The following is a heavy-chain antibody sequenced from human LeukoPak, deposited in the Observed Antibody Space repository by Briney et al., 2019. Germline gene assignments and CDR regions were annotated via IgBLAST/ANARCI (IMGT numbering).Heavy chain of an antibody. J-gene: IGHJ4*02. Sequence: PGGSLRLSCAASGFTFSTDSMNWVRQAPGKGLEWISYISYDSAIKYYADSVRGRFTISRDNAKNSLSLQMHSLRAEDTAVYYWVSDNPRCCGVVLVNIDDFGGQGTLVTVSS. CDR1: GFTFSTDS. V-gene: IGHV3-48*01. CDR2: ISYDSAIK. CDR3: VSDNPRCCGVVLVNIDDF. D-gene: IGHD2-15*01.